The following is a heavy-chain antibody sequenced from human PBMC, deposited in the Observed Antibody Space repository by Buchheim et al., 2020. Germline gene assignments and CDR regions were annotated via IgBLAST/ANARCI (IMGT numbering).Heavy chain of an antibody. CDR1: GFSFSTKW. CDR3: ARDEI. V-gene: IGHV3-7*01. Sequence: EVQLVESGGGLVQPGGSLRLSCAASGFSFSTKWMSWVRQAPGRGLEWVANIAPDGTEKYYVDSVKGRFTISRDNTEDSLYLQMSGLRFEDTAVCYCARDEIWGQGTL. J-gene: IGHJ4*02. CDR2: IAPDGTEK.